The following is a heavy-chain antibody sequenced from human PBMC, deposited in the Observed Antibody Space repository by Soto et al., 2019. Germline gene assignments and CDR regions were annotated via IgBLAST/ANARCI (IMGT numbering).Heavy chain of an antibody. CDR3: ARERVAVAGFNYYYYGMDV. CDR1: GGSISSYY. J-gene: IGHJ6*02. V-gene: IGHV4-59*01. D-gene: IGHD6-19*01. CDR2: IYYSGST. Sequence: PSETLSLTCTVSGGSISSYYWSWIRQPPGKGLEWIGYIYYSGSTNYNPSLKSRVTISVDTSKNQFPLKLSSVTAADTAVYYCARERVAVAGFNYYYYGMDVWGQGTTVTVSS.